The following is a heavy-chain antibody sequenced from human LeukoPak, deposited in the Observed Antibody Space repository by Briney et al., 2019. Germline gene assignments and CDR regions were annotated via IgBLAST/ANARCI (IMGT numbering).Heavy chain of an antibody. D-gene: IGHD3-10*01. Sequence: SVKVSCKASGYTFTSYGISWVRQAPGQGLEWMGWISAYNGNTNYAQKLQGRVTMTADTSTSTAYMELRSLRSDDTAVYYCARGPSTLWFGELLYSSFDYWGQGTLVTVSS. CDR3: ARGPSTLWFGELLYSSFDY. CDR2: ISAYNGNT. CDR1: GYTFTSYG. J-gene: IGHJ4*02. V-gene: IGHV1-18*01.